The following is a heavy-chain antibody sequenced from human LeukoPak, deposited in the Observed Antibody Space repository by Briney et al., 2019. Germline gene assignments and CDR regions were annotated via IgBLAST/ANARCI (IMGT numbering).Heavy chain of an antibody. D-gene: IGHD3-3*02. Sequence: GGSLRLSCAASGFTFSSYSMHWVRQAPGKGLKWVAFIPYDGINKYADSVKGRFTISRDNAKNSLYLQMNSLRAEDTSVYYCARDSNNYYYYMDVWGKGTTVTVSS. J-gene: IGHJ6*03. CDR3: ARDSNNYYYYMDV. CDR1: GFTFSSYS. V-gene: IGHV3-30*04. CDR2: IPYDGINK.